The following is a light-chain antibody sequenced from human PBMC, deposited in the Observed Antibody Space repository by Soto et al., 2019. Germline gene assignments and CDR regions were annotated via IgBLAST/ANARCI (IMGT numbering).Light chain of an antibody. CDR1: QGVSTN. CDR2: GAF. J-gene: IGKJ4*01. V-gene: IGKV3-15*01. CDR3: QQYNDWPLT. Sequence: EIVMTQSPATLSVSPGERATLSCRASQGVSTNLAWYQQKPGQAPRLLIYGAFTGATGIPARFSGSGSETEFTLTISSLQSEDFAVYYCQQYNDWPLTFGAGTKVEIK.